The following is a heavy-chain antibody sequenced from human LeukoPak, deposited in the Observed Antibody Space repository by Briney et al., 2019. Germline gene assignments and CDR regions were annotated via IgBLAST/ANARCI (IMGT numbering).Heavy chain of an antibody. CDR2: ISSSSSYI. V-gene: IGHV3-21*04. CDR3: ARRVYSGYHYFDY. Sequence: GGSLRLSCAASGFTFSSYSMNWVRQAPGKGLEWVSSISSSSSYIYYADSVKGRFTISRDNAKNSLYLQMNSLRPEDTAFYYGARRVYSGYHYFDYWGRGTLVTVSS. D-gene: IGHD5-12*01. CDR1: GFTFSSYS. J-gene: IGHJ4*02.